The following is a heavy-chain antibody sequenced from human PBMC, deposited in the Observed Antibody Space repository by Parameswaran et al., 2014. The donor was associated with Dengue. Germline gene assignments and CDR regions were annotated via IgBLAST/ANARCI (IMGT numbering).Heavy chain of an antibody. J-gene: IGHJ6*02. V-gene: IGHV4-39*01. Sequence: PGKGLEWIGSIYYSGSTYYNPSLRSRVTISVDTSKNQFSLKLSSVTAADTAVYYCARQISSGWYLTEDYYYGMDVWGQGTTVTVSS. D-gene: IGHD6-19*01. CDR3: ARQISSGWYLTEDYYYGMDV. CDR2: IYYSGST.